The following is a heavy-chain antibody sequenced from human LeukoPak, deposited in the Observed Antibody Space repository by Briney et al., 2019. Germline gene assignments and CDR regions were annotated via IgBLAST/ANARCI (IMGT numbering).Heavy chain of an antibody. Sequence: SETLSLTCTVSGYSISSGYYWGWIRQPPGKGLGGIGSIYHSGSTYYNPSLKSRVTISVDTSKTQFSLKLSSVTAADTAVYYCARHLDWFDPWGQGTLVTVSS. CDR1: GYSISSGYY. CDR2: IYHSGST. J-gene: IGHJ5*02. V-gene: IGHV4-38-2*02. CDR3: ARHLDWFDP.